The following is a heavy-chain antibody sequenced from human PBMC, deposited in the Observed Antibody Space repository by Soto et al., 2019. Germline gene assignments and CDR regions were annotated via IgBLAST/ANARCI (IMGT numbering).Heavy chain of an antibody. CDR2: IYYSGST. D-gene: IGHD2-2*01. CDR3: ARWSTGYCSSTSCRYYYYGMDV. Sequence: SETLSLTCTVSGGSISSYYWSWIRQPPGKGLEWIGYIYYSGSTNYNPSLKSRVTISVDTSKNQFSLKLGSVTAADTAVYYCARWSTGYCSSTSCRYYYYGMDVWGQGTTVTVSS. V-gene: IGHV4-59*01. CDR1: GGSISSYY. J-gene: IGHJ6*02.